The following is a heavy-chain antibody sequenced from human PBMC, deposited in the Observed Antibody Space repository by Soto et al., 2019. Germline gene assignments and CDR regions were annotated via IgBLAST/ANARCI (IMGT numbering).Heavy chain of an antibody. D-gene: IGHD1-1*01. CDR3: AKGSTDGWNPYYYYYGMDV. Sequence: GGSLRLSCAASGFTFSSYAMHWVRQAPGKGLEWVAVISYDGSNKYYADSVKGRFTISRDNSKNTLYLQMNSLRAEDTAVYYCAKGSTDGWNPYYYYYGMDVWGQGTTVTVSS. CDR2: ISYDGSNK. V-gene: IGHV3-30-3*01. CDR1: GFTFSSYA. J-gene: IGHJ6*02.